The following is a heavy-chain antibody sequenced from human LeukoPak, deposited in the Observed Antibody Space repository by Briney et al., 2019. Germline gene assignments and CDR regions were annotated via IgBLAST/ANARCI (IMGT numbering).Heavy chain of an antibody. CDR1: GFIFRSYA. CDR3: AKHQSDYWEFDY. D-gene: IGHD3-3*01. CDR2: ISGSGGST. V-gene: IGHV3-23*01. J-gene: IGHJ4*02. Sequence: GGSLRLSCAASGFIFRSYAMSWVRQAPGKGLEWVSTISGSGGSTYYADSVKGRFTISRDNSKNTLYLQMNSLRAEDTAVYYCAKHQSDYWEFDYWGQGTLVTVSS.